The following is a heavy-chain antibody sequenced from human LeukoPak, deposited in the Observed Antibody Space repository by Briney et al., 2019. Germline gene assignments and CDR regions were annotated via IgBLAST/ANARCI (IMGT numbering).Heavy chain of an antibody. V-gene: IGHV3-21*04. CDR3: ARAPGRFFPSYYSYMDV. J-gene: IGHJ6*03. CDR1: GFTFSSYS. D-gene: IGHD3-3*01. Sequence: GGSLRLSCAASGFTFSSYSMNWVRQAPGKGLEWVSSISSSSSYIYYADSVKGRFTISRDNAKNSLYLQMNSLRAEDTALYYCARAPGRFFPSYYSYMDVWGKGTTVTVSS. CDR2: ISSSSSYI.